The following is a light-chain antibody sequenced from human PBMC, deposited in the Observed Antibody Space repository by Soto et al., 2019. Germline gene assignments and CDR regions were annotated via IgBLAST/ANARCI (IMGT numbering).Light chain of an antibody. J-gene: IGKJ1*01. CDR1: QNVLSD. CDR2: GAT. CDR3: QQYRSWPRT. V-gene: IGKV3-15*01. Sequence: EILLTQSPATLSVSPGETATLSCRASQNVLSDLAWYQQKPGQAPRLLVYGATTRATDAPAKFRGSGSGTEFSLTISSLQSEDFATYYCQQYRSWPRTFGQGSKVGI.